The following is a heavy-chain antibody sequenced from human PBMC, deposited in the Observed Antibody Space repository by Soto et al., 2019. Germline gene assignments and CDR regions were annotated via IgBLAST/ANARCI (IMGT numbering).Heavy chain of an antibody. CDR1: GGSISSGGYY. CDR2: IYYSGST. CDR3: ARSNGMVRGVSFDY. J-gene: IGHJ4*02. V-gene: IGHV4-31*03. Sequence: PSETLSLTCTVSGGSISSGGYYWSWIRQHPGKGLEWIGYIYYSGSTHYNPSLKSRVTISVDTSKNQFSLKLSSVTAADTAVYYSARSNGMVRGVSFDYWGQGTLVTVYS. D-gene: IGHD3-10*01.